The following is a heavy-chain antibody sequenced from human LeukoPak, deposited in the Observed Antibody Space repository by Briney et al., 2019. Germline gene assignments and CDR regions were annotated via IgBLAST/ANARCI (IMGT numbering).Heavy chain of an antibody. CDR1: GFTFGDYY. V-gene: IGHV3-11*01. Sequence: GGSLRLSCAASGFTFGDYYMSWIRQAPGKGLEWVSYISSSGSTIYYADSVKGRFTISRDNVKNPLYLQMNSLRAEDTAVYYCARDVYYYDSSGVVDYWGQGTLVTVSS. CDR3: ARDVYYYDSSGVVDY. CDR2: ISSSGSTI. J-gene: IGHJ4*02. D-gene: IGHD3-22*01.